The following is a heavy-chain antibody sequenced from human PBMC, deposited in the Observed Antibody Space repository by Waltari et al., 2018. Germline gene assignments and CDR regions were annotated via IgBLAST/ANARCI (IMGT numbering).Heavy chain of an antibody. CDR3: ARVQAHPPAKFYFDY. V-gene: IGHV3-72*01. J-gene: IGHJ4*02. CDR1: GFTFSDHY. Sequence: EVQLVESGGALVQPGGSLRLSCAASGFTFSDHYMDWVRQAPGKGLEWVGRVMIGGNGSTPEYCASVEGRFTISRDDSRNSLYLQMSRLRTEDTAVYYCARVQAHPPAKFYFDYWGQGTLVTVSS. CDR2: VMIGGNGSTP. D-gene: IGHD2-2*01.